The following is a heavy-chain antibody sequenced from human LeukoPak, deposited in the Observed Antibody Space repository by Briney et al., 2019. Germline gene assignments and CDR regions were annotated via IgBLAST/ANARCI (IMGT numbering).Heavy chain of an antibody. J-gene: IGHJ4*02. Sequence: GRSLRLSCAASAFTLSRYGMQWVRQAPGKGLEWVAVTSYDGRNEFHADPVKGRFTIARDTSKNTLFLQMNSLRAEDTAMYYCAKDLAYGGNSPFDYWGQGTLVTVSS. CDR3: AKDLAYGGNSPFDY. CDR2: TSYDGRNE. D-gene: IGHD4-23*01. CDR1: AFTLSRYG. V-gene: IGHV3-30*18.